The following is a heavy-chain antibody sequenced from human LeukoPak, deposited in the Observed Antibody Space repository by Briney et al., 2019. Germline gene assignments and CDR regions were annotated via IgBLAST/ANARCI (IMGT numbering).Heavy chain of an antibody. CDR3: ARGGQTYYYGSGSFPFDP. V-gene: IGHV4-59*01. CDR1: GGSISSYY. Sequence: SGTLSLTCTVSGGSISSYYWSWIRQPPGKGLEWIGYIYYSGSTNYNPSLKSRVTISVDTSKNQFSLKLSSVTAADTAVYYCARGGQTYYYGSGSFPFDPWGQGTLVTVSS. D-gene: IGHD3-10*01. CDR2: IYYSGST. J-gene: IGHJ5*02.